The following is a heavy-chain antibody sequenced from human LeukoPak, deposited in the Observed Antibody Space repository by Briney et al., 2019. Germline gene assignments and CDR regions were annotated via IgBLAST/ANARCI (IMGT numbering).Heavy chain of an antibody. Sequence: GGSLRLSCAASGLTFSSYAMSWVRQAPGKGLEWVSAISGSGGSTYYADSVKGRFTISRDNSKNTLYLQMNSLRAEDTAVYYCAKWAVGDSSGYYYGYWGQGTLVTVSS. D-gene: IGHD3-22*01. V-gene: IGHV3-23*01. J-gene: IGHJ4*02. CDR3: AKWAVGDSSGYYYGY. CDR2: ISGSGGST. CDR1: GLTFSSYA.